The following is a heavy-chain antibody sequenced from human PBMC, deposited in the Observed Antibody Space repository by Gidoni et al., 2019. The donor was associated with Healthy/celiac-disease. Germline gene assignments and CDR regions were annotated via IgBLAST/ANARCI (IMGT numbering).Heavy chain of an antibody. V-gene: IGHV3-49*04. Sequence: EVQLVECGGGVVQPGRSLRLSGKATGLTFGAYAMSWVRQAPGKGLEWVGFIRSKAYGGTTEYAASVKGRFTISRDDSKSIAYLQMNSLKTEDTAVYYCTRGYSYGHVGWFDPWGQRTLVTVSS. D-gene: IGHD5-18*01. CDR1: GLTFGAYA. CDR3: TRGYSYGHVGWFDP. CDR2: IRSKAYGGTT. J-gene: IGHJ5*02.